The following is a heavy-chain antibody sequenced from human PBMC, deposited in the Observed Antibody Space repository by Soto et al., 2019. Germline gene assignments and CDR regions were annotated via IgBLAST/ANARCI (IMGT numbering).Heavy chain of an antibody. CDR3: ARASAAYQNYYYYYMDV. CDR1: SGSISSSNW. Sequence: KQSQTLSLTCAVSSGSISSSNWWSWVRQPPGKGLEWIGEIYHSGSTNYNPSLKSRVTISVDKSKNQFSLKLSSVTAADTAVYYCARASAAYQNYYYYYMDVWGKGTTVTVSS. CDR2: IYHSGST. D-gene: IGHD6-13*01. J-gene: IGHJ6*03. V-gene: IGHV4-4*02.